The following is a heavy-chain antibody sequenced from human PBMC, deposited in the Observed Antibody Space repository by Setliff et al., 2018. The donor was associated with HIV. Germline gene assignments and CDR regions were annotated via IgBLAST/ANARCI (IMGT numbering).Heavy chain of an antibody. V-gene: IGHV4-34*01. J-gene: IGHJ3*02. D-gene: IGHD3-16*02. CDR3: ATADFPPPSYIWESYRSGAFDI. Sequence: PSETLSLTCAVYGGSFSGYYWSWIRQPPGKGLEWIGEINHSGSTNYNPSLKSRVTISVDTSKNQFSLKLRSVTAADTAVYYCATADFPPPSYIWESYRSGAFDIWGQGTMVTVSS. CDR2: INHSGST. CDR1: GGSFSGYY.